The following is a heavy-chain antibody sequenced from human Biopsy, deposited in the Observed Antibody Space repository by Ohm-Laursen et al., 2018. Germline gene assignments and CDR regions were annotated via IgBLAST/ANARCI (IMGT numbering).Heavy chain of an antibody. J-gene: IGHJ4*02. CDR3: ARNTGWYGDLYYFDY. CDR1: GYSFTSYY. V-gene: IGHV1-46*01. CDR2: INPSGSTT. Sequence: ASVKVSCKASGYSFTSYYMHWVRQAPGQGLEWMGMINPSGSTTSYPQIFQGRVTMTRDTSRSTVYMELGSLRSADTAVYFCARNTGWYGDLYYFDYWGQGTLVTVSS. D-gene: IGHD6-19*01.